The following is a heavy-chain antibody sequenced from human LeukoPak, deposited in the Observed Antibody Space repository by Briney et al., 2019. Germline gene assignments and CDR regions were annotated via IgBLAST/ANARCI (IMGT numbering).Heavy chain of an antibody. CDR2: IIPILGIA. V-gene: IGHV1-69*04. CDR3: ARDHVVVVVAATRSSLDY. CDR1: GGTFSSYA. J-gene: IGHJ4*02. D-gene: IGHD2-15*01. Sequence: GPSVKVSCKASGGTFSSYAISWVRQAPGQGLEWMGRIIPILGIANYAQKFQGRVTITADKSTSTAYMELSSLRSEDTAVYYCARDHVVVVVAATRSSLDYWGQGTLVTVSS.